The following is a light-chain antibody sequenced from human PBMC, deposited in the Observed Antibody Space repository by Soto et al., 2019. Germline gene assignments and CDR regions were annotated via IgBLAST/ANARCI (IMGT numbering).Light chain of an antibody. CDR1: QSIRNF. CDR3: QQYDSYSWT. V-gene: IGKV1-5*01. CDR2: GAS. J-gene: IGKJ1*01. Sequence: DIQMTQSPSTLSASVGDRVTITCRASQSIRNFLAWYEQKPGKAPNLLMYGASSLESGVPSRFSGSGSGTEFTLIISSLQPEDFATYYCQQYDSYSWTFGQGTKVEIK.